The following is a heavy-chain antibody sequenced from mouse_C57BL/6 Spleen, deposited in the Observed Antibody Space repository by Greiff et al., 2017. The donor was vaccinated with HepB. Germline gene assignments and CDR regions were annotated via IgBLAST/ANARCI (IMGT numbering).Heavy chain of an antibody. CDR3: ARHETAQAGDYYAMDY. V-gene: IGHV5-15*01. D-gene: IGHD3-2*02. CDR1: GFTFSDYG. Sequence: EVKLVESGGGLVQPGGSLKLSCAASGFTFSDYGMAWVRQAPRKGPEWVAFISNLAYSIYYADTVTGRFTISRENAKNTLYLEMSSLRSEDTAMDYCARHETAQAGDYYAMDYWGQGTSVTVSS. J-gene: IGHJ4*01. CDR2: ISNLAYSI.